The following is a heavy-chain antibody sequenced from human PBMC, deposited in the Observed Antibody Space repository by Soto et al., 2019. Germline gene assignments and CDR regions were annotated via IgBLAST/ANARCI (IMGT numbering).Heavy chain of an antibody. J-gene: IGHJ4*02. CDR3: XXEXXXXXGXGTFDY. CDR1: GGTFSSYA. V-gene: IGHV1-69*12. Sequence: QVQLVQSGAEVKKPGSSVKVSCKASGGTFSSYAISWVRQAPGQGLEWMGGIIPIFGTANYAQKFQGRVTITADESTSTAYMELSSLRSEDTAVYYCXXEXXXXXGXGTFDYWGQGTLVTVSS. CDR2: IIPIFGTA.